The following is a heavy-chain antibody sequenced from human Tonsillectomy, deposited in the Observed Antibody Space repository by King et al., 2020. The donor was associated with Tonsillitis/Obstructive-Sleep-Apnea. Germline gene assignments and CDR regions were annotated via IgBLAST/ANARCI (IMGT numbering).Heavy chain of an antibody. J-gene: IGHJ6*04. CDR3: ARGILSADV. Sequence: VQLVESGGGLIQPGGSLRLSCAASVFTVSSNYMSCVRQAPGKGLEWVSVIYSGVSTYYADSVKGRFTISRDNSKNTLYLQMNSLRADDTAVYYGARGILSADVWGKGTTVTVSS. V-gene: IGHV3-53*01. CDR2: IYSGVST. CDR1: VFTVSSNY. D-gene: IGHD5/OR15-5a*01.